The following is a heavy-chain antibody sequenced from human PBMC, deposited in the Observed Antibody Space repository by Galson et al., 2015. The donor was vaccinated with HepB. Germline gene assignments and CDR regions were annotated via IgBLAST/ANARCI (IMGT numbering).Heavy chain of an antibody. CDR2: TYYRSKWYN. CDR1: GDSVSSNSAA. V-gene: IGHV6-1*01. D-gene: IGHD6-19*01. Sequence: CAISGDSVSSNSAAWNWIRQSPSRGLEWLGRTYYRSKWYNDYAVSVKSRITINPDTSKNQFSLQLNSVTPEDTAVYYCARDWASSGWYHSEYYFDYWGRGTLVTVSS. J-gene: IGHJ4*02. CDR3: ARDWASSGWYHSEYYFDY.